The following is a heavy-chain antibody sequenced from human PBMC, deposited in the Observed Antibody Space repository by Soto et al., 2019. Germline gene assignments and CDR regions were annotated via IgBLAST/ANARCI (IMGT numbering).Heavy chain of an antibody. V-gene: IGHV1-69*06. CDR1: GGTFSSYA. Sequence: ASVKVSCKASGGTFSSYAISWVRQAPGQGLEWMGGIIPIFGTANYAQKFQGRVTITADKSTSTAYMELSSLRSEDTAVYYCARDLSYYDSSGRGAFDIWGQGTMVTVS. CDR3: ARDLSYYDSSGRGAFDI. D-gene: IGHD3-22*01. J-gene: IGHJ3*02. CDR2: IIPIFGTA.